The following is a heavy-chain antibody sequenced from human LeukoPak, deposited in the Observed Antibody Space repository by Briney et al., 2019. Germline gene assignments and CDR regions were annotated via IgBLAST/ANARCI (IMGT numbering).Heavy chain of an antibody. CDR3: AKDSSSSWFGGDSK. V-gene: IGHV3-48*01. J-gene: IGHJ4*02. CDR2: ISSSSSTI. D-gene: IGHD3-10*01. Sequence: PGGSLRLSCAASGFTFSSYSMNWVRQAPGKGLEWVSYISSSSSTIYYADSVKGRFTISRDNAKNTLYLQMHSLRAEDTAVYYCAKDSSSSWFGGDSKWGQGTLVTVSS. CDR1: GFTFSSYS.